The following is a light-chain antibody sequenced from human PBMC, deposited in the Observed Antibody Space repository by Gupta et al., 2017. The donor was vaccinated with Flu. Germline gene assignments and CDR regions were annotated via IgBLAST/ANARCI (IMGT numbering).Light chain of an antibody. J-gene: IGKJ3*01. CDR2: WAS. CDR1: QSVLYSSNNKNY. CDR3: HQDDSTPST. Sequence: DIVMTQSPDSLAVSLGERATINCKSSQSVLYSSNNKNYLAWYQQKPRQPPKLLIYWASTRESGVPDRFSGSGSGTDFTLTISSLQAEDVAVYYCHQDDSTPSTFGRGTKVDIK. V-gene: IGKV4-1*01.